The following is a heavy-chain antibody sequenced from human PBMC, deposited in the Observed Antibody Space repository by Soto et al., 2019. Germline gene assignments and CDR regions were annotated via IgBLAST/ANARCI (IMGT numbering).Heavy chain of an antibody. CDR1: GGALKNRLHY. V-gene: IGHV4-39*01. CDR3: ARHNRQTSGSSSWDS. CDR2: IDFNGNT. Sequence: TSETLSLTCNVSGGALKNRLHYCGWIRQPAGKGLEWIGTIDFNGNTRYNPSLVSRVSGLAEACRNEFSLRLASVTAADTAIYYCARHNRQTSGSSSWDSWGQGVLVTVSS. J-gene: IGHJ4*02. D-gene: IGHD6-6*01.